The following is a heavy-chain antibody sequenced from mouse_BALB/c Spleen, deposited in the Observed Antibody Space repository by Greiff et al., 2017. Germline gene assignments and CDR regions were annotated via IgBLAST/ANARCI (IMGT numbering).Heavy chain of an antibody. J-gene: IGHJ2*01. Sequence: EVQLVESGGGLVKPGGSLKLSCAASGFTFSSYAMSWVRQTPEKRLEWVASISSGGSTYYPDSVKGRFTISRDNARNILYLQMSSLRSEDTAMYYCAREVGVRRSFDYWGQGTTLTVSS. CDR1: GFTFSSYA. CDR2: ISSGGST. V-gene: IGHV5-6-5*01. D-gene: IGHD2-14*01. CDR3: AREVGVRRSFDY.